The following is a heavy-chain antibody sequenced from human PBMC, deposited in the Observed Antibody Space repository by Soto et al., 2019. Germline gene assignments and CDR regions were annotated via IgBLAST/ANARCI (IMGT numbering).Heavy chain of an antibody. J-gene: IGHJ4*02. CDR1: GFTFSSYN. Sequence: ESGEGLVQPGGSLRLSCAAYGFTFSSYNIHWIRQAPGKGLEFVSAISRSGDRTYYADSVKGRFTITRDNSKNTVWLQMGSLRAEDMAVYYCARARCSSGQCYYFDYWGRGALVSVSS. CDR2: ISRSGDRT. V-gene: IGHV3-64*02. CDR3: ARARCSSGQCYYFDY. D-gene: IGHD2-15*01.